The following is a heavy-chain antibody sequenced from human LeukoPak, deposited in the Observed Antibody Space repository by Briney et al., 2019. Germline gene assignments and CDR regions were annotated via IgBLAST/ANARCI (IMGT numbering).Heavy chain of an antibody. CDR3: ARDFYYGSGNYYPDRDY. CDR1: GFTFSSYW. Sequence: PGGSLRLSCAASGFTFSSYWMTWVRQAPGKGLEWVANIEQDGSEKYYVDSVKGRFTISGDNAKNSLYLQMNSLSAEDTAVYYCARDFYYGSGNYYPDRDYWGQGTLVTVPS. CDR2: IEQDGSEK. J-gene: IGHJ4*02. V-gene: IGHV3-7*01. D-gene: IGHD3-10*01.